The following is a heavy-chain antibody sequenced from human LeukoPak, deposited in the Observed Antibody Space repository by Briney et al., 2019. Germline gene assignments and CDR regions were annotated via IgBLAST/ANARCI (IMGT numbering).Heavy chain of an antibody. D-gene: IGHD3-10*01. CDR2: ISSSSSTI. CDR1: GFTFSSYS. V-gene: IGHV3-48*01. Sequence: GGSLRLSCAASGFTFSSYSMNWVRQAPGKGLEWVSYISSSSSTIYYADSVKGRFTISRDNAKNSLYLQMNSLRAEDTAVYYCARVRVLGSPSYYFDYWGQGTLVTVSS. J-gene: IGHJ4*02. CDR3: ARVRVLGSPSYYFDY.